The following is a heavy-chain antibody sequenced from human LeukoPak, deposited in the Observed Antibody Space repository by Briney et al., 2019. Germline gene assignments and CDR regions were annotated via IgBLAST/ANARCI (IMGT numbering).Heavy chain of an antibody. J-gene: IGHJ6*03. CDR2: IKQDGSEK. CDR1: GFTFSSYW. V-gene: IGHV3-7*01. Sequence: GGSLRLSCAASGFTFSSYWMSWVRQAPGKGLEWVANIKQDGSEKYYVDSVKGRFTISRDNAKNSLYLQMNSLRAEDTAVYYCARDVGSSSSWDYYYYMDVWGKGTTVTVSS. D-gene: IGHD6-6*01. CDR3: ARDVGSSSSWDYYYYMDV.